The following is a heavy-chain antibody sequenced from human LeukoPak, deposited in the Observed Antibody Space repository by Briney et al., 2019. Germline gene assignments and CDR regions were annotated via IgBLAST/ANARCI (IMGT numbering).Heavy chain of an antibody. CDR1: GFTFSSYW. CDR3: ARGEYYYDGGY. D-gene: IGHD3-22*01. Sequence: GGSLRLSCAASGFTFSSYWMSWVRQAPGKGLEWVANIKQDGSEKYYVDSVKGRFTISRDNAENSLFLQMNSLRAEETAVYYCARGEYYYDGGYWGRGTLVTVSS. CDR2: IKQDGSEK. V-gene: IGHV3-7*04. J-gene: IGHJ4*02.